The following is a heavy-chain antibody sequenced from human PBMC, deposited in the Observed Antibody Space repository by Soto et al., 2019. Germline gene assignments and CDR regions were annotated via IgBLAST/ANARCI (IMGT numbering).Heavy chain of an antibody. CDR2: ISYDGSNK. V-gene: IGHV3-30-3*01. J-gene: IGHJ4*02. CDR3: ATGRANTY. Sequence: GGSLRLSCAASGFTFSSYAMHWVRQAPGKGLEWVAVISYDGSNKYYADSVKGRFTISRDNSKNTLYLQMNSLRAEDTAVYYCATGRANTYWGQGTLVTVSS. CDR1: GFTFSSYA. D-gene: IGHD3-10*01.